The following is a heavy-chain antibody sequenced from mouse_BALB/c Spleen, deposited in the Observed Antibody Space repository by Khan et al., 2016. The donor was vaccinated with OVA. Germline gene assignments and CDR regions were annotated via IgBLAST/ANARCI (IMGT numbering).Heavy chain of an antibody. D-gene: IGHD2-4*01. J-gene: IGHJ3*01. V-gene: IGHV3-2*02. Sequence: EVQLQESGPGLVKPSQSLSLTCTVTGYSITSEYTWNWMRQYPGNKLEWMGFIRYSGNTRYNPSLKSRISITVDTSTNQFFLPLNSVPSEDTATSYCARKDYYDYDPFPYWGQGTLVTVSA. CDR3: ARKDYYDYDPFPY. CDR1: GYSITSEYT. CDR2: IRYSGNT.